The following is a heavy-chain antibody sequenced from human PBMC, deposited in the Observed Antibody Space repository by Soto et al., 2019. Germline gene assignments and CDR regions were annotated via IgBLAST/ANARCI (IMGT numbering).Heavy chain of an antibody. CDR2: ISSSSSYI. V-gene: IGHV3-21*01. J-gene: IGHJ6*02. CDR1: GFTFSSYS. D-gene: IGHD3-22*01. Sequence: LRLSCAASGFTFSSYSMNWVRQAPGKGLEWVSSISSSSSYIYYADSVKGRFTISRDNAKNSLYLQMNSLRAEDTAVYYCARVGVYYYDSSGYPPLGYYGMDVWGQGTTVTVSS. CDR3: ARVGVYYYDSSGYPPLGYYGMDV.